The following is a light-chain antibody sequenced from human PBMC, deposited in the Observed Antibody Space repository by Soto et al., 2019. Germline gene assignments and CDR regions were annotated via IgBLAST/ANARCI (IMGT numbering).Light chain of an antibody. CDR2: AAS. CDR1: QGISSY. CDR3: QQLNSYPQKLT. J-gene: IGKJ4*01. V-gene: IGKV1-9*01. Sequence: DIQLTQSPSFLSASVGDRVTITCRASQGISSYLAWYQQKPGKAPKLLIYAASTLQSGVPSRFSGSGSGTEFTLTISSLQPEDFATYYCQQLNSYPQKLTFGGGTKVEIK.